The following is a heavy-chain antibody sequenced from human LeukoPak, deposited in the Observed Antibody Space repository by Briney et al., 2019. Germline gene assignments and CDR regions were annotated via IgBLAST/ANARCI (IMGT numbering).Heavy chain of an antibody. CDR2: ISTYNGNA. V-gene: IGHV1-18*01. CDR3: ARRTGYNFYYLDV. J-gene: IGHJ6*03. D-gene: IGHD3/OR15-3a*01. CDR1: GYIFTQYG. Sequence: ASVKVSCNTSGYIFTQYGISWVRQAPGQGLEWMAWISTYNGNANYAQKFQGRASMTTDTSTSTAYMELRSLRSDDTAVYYCARRTGYNFYYLDVWGQGTTVTVSS.